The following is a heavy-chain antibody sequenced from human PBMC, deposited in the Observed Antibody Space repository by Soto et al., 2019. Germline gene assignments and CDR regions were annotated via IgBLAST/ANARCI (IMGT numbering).Heavy chain of an antibody. CDR3: AKVLGYCSSSSCSRDYYYYYGLDV. CDR1: GFTFSSYG. V-gene: IGHV3-30*18. D-gene: IGHD2-2*01. Sequence: GSLRLSCAASGFTFSSYGMHWVRQAPGKGLEWVALISYDGGNKYYADSVKGRFAISRDNPKNTLFLQMNSLRVEDTAVYHCAKVLGYCSSSSCSRDYYYYYGLDVWGQGTTVTVSS. CDR2: ISYDGGNK. J-gene: IGHJ6*02.